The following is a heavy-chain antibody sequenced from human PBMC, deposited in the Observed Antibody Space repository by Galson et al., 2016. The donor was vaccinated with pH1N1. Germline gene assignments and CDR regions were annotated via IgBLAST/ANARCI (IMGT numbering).Heavy chain of an antibody. CDR3: ARQYDFGDYRGDAFDI. V-gene: IGHV5-51*03. Sequence: QSGAEVKQAGESLKISCKASGYRFTSYWIAWVRQVSGKGLEWVGVVNPGGSTIRYSPPFQGQVTISSNKSINTAYRQWISRKASDTATYYCARQYDFGDYRGDAFDIWGQGTMVIVSS. D-gene: IGHD4-17*01. CDR1: GYRFTSYW. J-gene: IGHJ3*02. CDR2: VNPGGSTI.